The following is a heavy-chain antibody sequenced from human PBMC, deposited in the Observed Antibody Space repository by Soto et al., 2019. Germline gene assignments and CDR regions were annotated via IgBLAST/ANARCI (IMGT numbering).Heavy chain of an antibody. CDR2: IIPIFGTA. Sequence: QVQLVQSGAEVKKPGSSVKVSCKASGGTFSSYAISWVRQAPGQGLEWMGGIIPIFGTANYAQKFQGRVTITADESTSTAYMELSSLRSEDTAVYYCARNEICSSTSCDVDRLDYWGQGTLVTVSS. D-gene: IGHD2-2*01. CDR1: GGTFSSYA. J-gene: IGHJ4*02. V-gene: IGHV1-69*01. CDR3: ARNEICSSTSCDVDRLDY.